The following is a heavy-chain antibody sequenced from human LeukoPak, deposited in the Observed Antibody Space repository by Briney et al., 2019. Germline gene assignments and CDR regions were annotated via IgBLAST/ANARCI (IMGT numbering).Heavy chain of an antibody. CDR3: ARGIPGYFGTSGYYYEY. CDR1: GGSISSSSYY. CDR2: IHHSGST. Sequence: SETLSLTCTVSGGSISSSSYYWSWIRQPPGKGLEWIGEIHHSGSTNYSPSLKSRVTVSVDNSRNEFSLSLSSVSAADTAVYYCARGIPGYFGTSGYYYEYWGQGTLVTVSS. V-gene: IGHV4-61*05. J-gene: IGHJ4*02. D-gene: IGHD3-22*01.